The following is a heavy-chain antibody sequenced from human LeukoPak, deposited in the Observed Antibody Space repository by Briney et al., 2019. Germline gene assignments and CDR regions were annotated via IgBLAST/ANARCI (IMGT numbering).Heavy chain of an antibody. CDR2: ISYDGSNK. Sequence: GGSLRLSCAASGFTFSSYAMHWVRQAPGKGLEWVAVISYDGSNKYYADSVKGRFTISRDNSKNTLYLQMNSLRAEDTAVYYCASAKESRFGPWGQGTLVTVSS. D-gene: IGHD4/OR15-4a*01. CDR1: GFTFSSYA. CDR3: ASAKESRFGP. V-gene: IGHV3-30*04. J-gene: IGHJ5*02.